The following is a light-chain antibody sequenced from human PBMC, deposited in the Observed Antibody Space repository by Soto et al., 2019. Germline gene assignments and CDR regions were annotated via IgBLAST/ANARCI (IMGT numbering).Light chain of an antibody. CDR1: QDISNY. CDR3: RHSDTLPHT. Sequence: DMQMTQSPSSLSASVRDRVTITCQASQDISNYLNWYQQKPGKAPKLLIYDASSLETGVPPRFSGSGSGTDFTSITSNLQPEDIATDFCRHSDTLPHTLGQGTRLEI. CDR2: DAS. J-gene: IGKJ5*01. V-gene: IGKV1-33*01.